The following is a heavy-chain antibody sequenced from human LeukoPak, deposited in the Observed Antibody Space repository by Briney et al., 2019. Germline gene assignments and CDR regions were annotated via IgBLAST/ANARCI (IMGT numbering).Heavy chain of an antibody. CDR1: GGTFSSYA. CDR3: AGGGNGNWFDP. Sequence: EASVKVSFKASGGTFSSYAISWVRQAPGQGPEWMGRIIPILGIANYAQKFQGRVTITADKSTSTAYMELSSLRSEDTAVYYCAGGGNGNWFDPWGQGTLVTVSS. D-gene: IGHD1-1*01. V-gene: IGHV1-69*04. CDR2: IIPILGIA. J-gene: IGHJ5*02.